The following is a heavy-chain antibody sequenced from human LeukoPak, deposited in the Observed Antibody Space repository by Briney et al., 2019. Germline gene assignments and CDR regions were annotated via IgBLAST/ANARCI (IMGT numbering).Heavy chain of an antibody. CDR1: GDSIAAPSYY. Sequence: SETLSLTCSVSGDSIAAPSYYWAWIRQPPGKGLEWIASIYHSGNTNYDPSLQSRVTISVDTSKNQFSLSLSSVTAADTAVYYCARQIRYTYDPNWFHPWGQGTLVTVSS. CDR3: ARQIRYTYDPNWFHP. V-gene: IGHV4-39*01. J-gene: IGHJ5*02. D-gene: IGHD5-12*01. CDR2: IYHSGNT.